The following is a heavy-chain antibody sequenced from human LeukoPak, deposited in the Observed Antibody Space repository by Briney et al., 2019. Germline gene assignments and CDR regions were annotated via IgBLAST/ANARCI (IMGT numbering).Heavy chain of an antibody. CDR3: ARWSAFEM. Sequence: PGGSLRLSCAASGFTFSNYAMSWVRQAPGKGLEWVANIKQDGSEKYYVDSVKGRFTISRDNAKNSLYLQMNSLGAEDTAVYYCARWSAFEMWGQGTMATVSS. J-gene: IGHJ3*02. CDR1: GFTFSNYA. CDR2: IKQDGSEK. D-gene: IGHD3-3*01. V-gene: IGHV3-7*01.